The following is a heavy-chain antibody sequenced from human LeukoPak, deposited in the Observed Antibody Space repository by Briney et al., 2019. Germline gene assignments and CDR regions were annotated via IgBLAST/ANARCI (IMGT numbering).Heavy chain of an antibody. CDR3: ARDSRDYDFWSGPKQYYFDY. V-gene: IGHV3-21*01. CDR2: ISSSSSYI. D-gene: IGHD3-3*01. Sequence: GGSLRLSCAASGFTFSSYSMNWVRQAPGKGLGWVSSISSSSSYIYYADSVKGRLTISRDNAKNSLYLQMNSLRAEDTAVYYCARDSRDYDFWSGPKQYYFDYWGQGTLVTVSS. J-gene: IGHJ4*02. CDR1: GFTFSSYS.